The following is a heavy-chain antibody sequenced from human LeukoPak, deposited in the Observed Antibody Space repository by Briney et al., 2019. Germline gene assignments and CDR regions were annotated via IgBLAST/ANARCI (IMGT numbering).Heavy chain of an antibody. CDR1: GFTFSSYA. V-gene: IGHV3-30-3*02. CDR2: ISYDGSNK. J-gene: IGHJ6*02. D-gene: IGHD4-17*01. Sequence: GRSLRLSCAASGFTFSSYAMHWVRQAPGKGLEWVAVISYDGSNKYYADSVKGRFTISRDNSKNTLYLQMNSLRAEDTAVYYCAKYQSSMTTVTPYYYGMDVWGQGTTVTVSS. CDR3: AKYQSSMTTVTPYYYGMDV.